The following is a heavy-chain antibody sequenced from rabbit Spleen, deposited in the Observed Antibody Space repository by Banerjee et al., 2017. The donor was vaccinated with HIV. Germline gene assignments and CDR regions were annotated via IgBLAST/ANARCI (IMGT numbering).Heavy chain of an antibody. CDR2: IYTGNSKT. Sequence: QEQLVESGGGLVQPEGSLTLTCKAAGFDFSISYYMCWVRQAPGKGPEWIACIYTGNSKTYYANWAKGRFTISKTSSTTVTLQMTSLTVADTATYFCARDAGRGDYIDGVFNLWGPGTLVTVS. CDR1: GFDFSISYY. D-gene: IGHD8-1*01. CDR3: ARDAGRGDYIDGVFNL. V-gene: IGHV1S45*01. J-gene: IGHJ4*01.